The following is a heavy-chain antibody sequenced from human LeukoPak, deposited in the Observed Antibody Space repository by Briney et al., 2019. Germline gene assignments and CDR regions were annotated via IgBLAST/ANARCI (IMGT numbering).Heavy chain of an antibody. CDR3: AREGTTGTTIHYYYYYMDV. Sequence: SGGSLRLSCAASGFTFSSYWMSWVRQAPGKGPEWVANIKQDGSEKYYVDSVKGRFTISRDNAKNSLYLQMNSLRAEDTAVYYCAREGTTGTTIHYYYYYMDVWGKGTTVTVSS. CDR1: GFTFSSYW. D-gene: IGHD1-1*01. J-gene: IGHJ6*03. CDR2: IKQDGSEK. V-gene: IGHV3-7*01.